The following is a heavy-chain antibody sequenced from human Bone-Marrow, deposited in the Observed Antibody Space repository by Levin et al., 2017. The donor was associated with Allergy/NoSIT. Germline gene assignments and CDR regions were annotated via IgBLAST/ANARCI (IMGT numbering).Heavy chain of an antibody. V-gene: IGHV3-72*01. D-gene: IGHD4-17*01. J-gene: IGHJ6*03. Sequence: GGSLRLSCVASGFTFSDHYMDWVRQAPGKGLEWVGRTRNKANSYTTEYAASVKGRFTISRDDSKNSLYLQMNSLKTEDTAVYYCARGQRAYGDYVWSYYYYMDVWGKGTTVTVSS. CDR1: GFTFSDHY. CDR3: ARGQRAYGDYVWSYYYYMDV. CDR2: TRNKANSYTT.